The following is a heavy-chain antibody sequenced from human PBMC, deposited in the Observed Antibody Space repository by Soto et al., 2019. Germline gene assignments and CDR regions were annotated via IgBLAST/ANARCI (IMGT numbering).Heavy chain of an antibody. CDR2: IIPILGVA. CDR1: GGPFSSYT. V-gene: IGHV1-69*02. Sequence: SVKVSCKASGGPFSSYTISWVRQAPGQGLEWMGRIIPILGVANYAQKYQGRVTITADKSTTTAYMELSSLRSEDTAVYYCATVDLYYDSSGYYYWFDPWGQGTLVTVSS. CDR3: ATVDLYYDSSGYYYWFDP. D-gene: IGHD3-22*01. J-gene: IGHJ5*02.